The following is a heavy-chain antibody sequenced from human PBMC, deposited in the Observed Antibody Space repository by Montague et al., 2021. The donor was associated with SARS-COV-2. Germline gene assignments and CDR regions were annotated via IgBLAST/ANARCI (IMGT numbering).Heavy chain of an antibody. CDR1: GGSFSTYS. J-gene: IGHJ6*03. CDR3: ARLGDGVVPSPILGVGPYYSYYYIDV. V-gene: IGHV4-34*01. Sequence: SETLSLTCAVHGGSFSTYSWNWIRQPPGKGLEWIGEIHHGGSTNYNPSLKSRVTISADTSKNQFSLKLTSVAAADTAGYYCARLGDGVVPSPILGVGPYYSYYYIDVWGKGTTVTVSS. D-gene: IGHD3-10*01. CDR2: IHHGGST.